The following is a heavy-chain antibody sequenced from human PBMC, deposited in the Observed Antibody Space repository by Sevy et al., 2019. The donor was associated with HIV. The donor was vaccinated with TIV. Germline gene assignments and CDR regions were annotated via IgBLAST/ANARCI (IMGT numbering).Heavy chain of an antibody. CDR2: ISSSSSYI. V-gene: IGHV3-21*01. J-gene: IGHJ3*02. D-gene: IGHD3-3*01. CDR3: ARGSYDFWSGYFRPADGGAFDI. Sequence: GGSLRLSCAASGFTFSSYSMNWVRQAPGKGLEWVSSISSSSSYIYYADSVKGRFTISRDNAKNSLYLQMNSLRAEDTAVYYCARGSYDFWSGYFRPADGGAFDIWGQGTMVTVSS. CDR1: GFTFSSYS.